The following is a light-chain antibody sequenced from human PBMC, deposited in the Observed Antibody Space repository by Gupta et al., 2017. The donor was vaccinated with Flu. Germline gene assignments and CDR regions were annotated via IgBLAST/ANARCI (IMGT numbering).Light chain of an antibody. CDR3: SSDTGSVTV. CDR2: EVS. Sequence: QSALTQPASVSGSPGQSITISCTGTSSDIGGYNYVSWYQQYPGKVPKLLIYEVSYRPSGISDRFSGSKSGNTASLTISGLQADDEADYYCSSDTGSVTVFGGGTKVTVL. CDR1: SSDIGGYNY. V-gene: IGLV2-14*01. J-gene: IGLJ3*02.